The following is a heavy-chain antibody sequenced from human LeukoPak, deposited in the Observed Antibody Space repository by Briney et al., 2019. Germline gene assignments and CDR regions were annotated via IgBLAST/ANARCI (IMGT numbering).Heavy chain of an antibody. CDR3: TTGGGTMDF. V-gene: IGHV3-15*01. J-gene: IGHJ4*02. CDR1: GVTLSNTW. D-gene: IGHD2-15*01. Sequence: PGESLRLSCTASGVTLSNTWMSWVRQAPGKGLEWVGLFTSRSAGGTIHYAAPVQGRFTILAEDSKNTWYLQMNGLQIEDTGIYYCTTGGGTMDFWGQGTLVTVSS. CDR2: FTSRSAGGTI.